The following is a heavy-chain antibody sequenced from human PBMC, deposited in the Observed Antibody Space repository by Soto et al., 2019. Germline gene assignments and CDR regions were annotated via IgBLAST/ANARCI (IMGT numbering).Heavy chain of an antibody. D-gene: IGHD6-19*01. V-gene: IGHV4-39*01. Sequence: SETLSLTCTVSGGSISSSSYYWGWIRQPPGKGLEWIGSIYYSGSTYYNPSLKSRVTISVDTSKNQFSLKLSSVTAADTAVYYCARQGGRAVAAWGQGTLVTVSS. CDR1: GGSISSSSYY. CDR2: IYYSGST. CDR3: ARQGGRAVAA. J-gene: IGHJ5*02.